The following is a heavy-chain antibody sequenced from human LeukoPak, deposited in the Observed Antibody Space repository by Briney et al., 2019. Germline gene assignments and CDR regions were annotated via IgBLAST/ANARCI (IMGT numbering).Heavy chain of an antibody. CDR1: GFTFSNYA. Sequence: PGGSLRLSCAASGFTFSNYAMSWVRQAPGKGLEWVSGVSDSGRSTYYTDSVKGRCAISRDNSKNTVSLQMNNVRAEDTAMYFCAKHDSFIPSWGQGILVTVSS. V-gene: IGHV3-23*01. D-gene: IGHD3-16*02. CDR2: VSDSGRST. CDR3: AKHDSFIPS. J-gene: IGHJ5*02.